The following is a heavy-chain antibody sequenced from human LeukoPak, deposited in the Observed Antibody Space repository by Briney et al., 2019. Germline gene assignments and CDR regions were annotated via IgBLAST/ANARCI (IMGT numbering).Heavy chain of an antibody. CDR2: IIPIFGTA. Sequence: SVKVSCKASGGTFSSYAISWVRQAPGQWLEWMGRIIPIFGTANYAQKFQGRVTITTDESTSTAYMELSSLRSEDTAVYYCARDVYDCAWGSLSNAFDIWGQGTMVTVSS. D-gene: IGHD3-16*01. CDR3: ARDVYDCAWGSLSNAFDI. V-gene: IGHV1-69*05. CDR1: GGTFSSYA. J-gene: IGHJ3*02.